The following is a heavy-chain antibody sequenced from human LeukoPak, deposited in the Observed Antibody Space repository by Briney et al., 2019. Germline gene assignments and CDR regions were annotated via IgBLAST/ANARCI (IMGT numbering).Heavy chain of an antibody. V-gene: IGHV3-21*01. D-gene: IGHD5-18*01. CDR3: ARVDTAMVPDY. J-gene: IGHJ4*02. CDR1: GFTFSSYG. CDR2: ISSSSSYI. Sequence: GGSLRLSCAASGFTFSSYGMNWVRQAPGKGLEWVSSISSSSSYIYYADSVKGRFTISRDNAKNSLYLQMNSLRAEDTAVYYCARVDTAMVPDYWGQGTLVTVSS.